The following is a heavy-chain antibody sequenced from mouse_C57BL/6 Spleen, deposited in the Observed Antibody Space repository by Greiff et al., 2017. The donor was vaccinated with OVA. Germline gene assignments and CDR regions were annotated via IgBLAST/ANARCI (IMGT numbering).Heavy chain of an antibody. Sequence: DVQLQESGGGLVQPGGSMKLSCVASGFTFSNYWMNWVRQSPEKGLEWVAQIRLKSDNYATHYAESVKGRFTISRDDSKSSVYLQMNNLRAEDTGIYYCTDGYSFDYWGQGTTLTVSS. CDR2: IRLKSDNYAT. D-gene: IGHD2-2*01. V-gene: IGHV6-3*01. CDR3: TDGYSFDY. J-gene: IGHJ2*01. CDR1: GFTFSNYW.